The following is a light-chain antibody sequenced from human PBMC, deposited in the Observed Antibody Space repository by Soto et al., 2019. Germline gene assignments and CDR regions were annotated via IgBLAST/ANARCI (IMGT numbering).Light chain of an antibody. J-gene: IGKJ1*01. CDR2: GAS. Sequence: EIVLTQSPGTLSLSPGERATLSCRASQSVISDYLAWYQQRPGQAPRLLIYGASSRATGIPDRFTGSGSGTDFTLTISRLEPEDFAVYYCQQYGNSRQTFGQGTK. CDR3: QQYGNSRQT. CDR1: QSVISDY. V-gene: IGKV3-20*01.